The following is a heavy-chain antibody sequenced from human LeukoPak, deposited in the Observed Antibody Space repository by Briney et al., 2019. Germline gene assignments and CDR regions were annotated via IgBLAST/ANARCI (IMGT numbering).Heavy chain of an antibody. J-gene: IGHJ4*02. CDR2: INHSGST. D-gene: IGHD4-17*01. CDR1: GGSFSGYY. Sequence: SETLSLTCAVYGGSFSGYYWSWIRQPPGKGLEWIGAINHSGSTNYNPSLKSRVTMSVDTSKKRFSLRLSSVTAADTAVYYCARADHPTARDYGDYQGFDYCGQGTLVTVSS. CDR3: ARADHPTARDYGDYQGFDY. V-gene: IGHV4-34*01.